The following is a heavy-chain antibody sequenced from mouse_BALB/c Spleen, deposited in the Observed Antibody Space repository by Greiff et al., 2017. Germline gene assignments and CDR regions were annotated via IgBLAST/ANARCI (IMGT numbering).Heavy chain of an antibody. V-gene: IGHV5-17*02. J-gene: IGHJ4*01. CDR1: GFTFSSFG. CDR2: ISSGSSTI. CDR3: ARTEDYDGYYYAMDY. D-gene: IGHD2-4*01. Sequence: EVKLVESGGGLVQPGGSRKLSCAASGFTFSSFGMHWVRQAPEKGLEWVAYISSGSSTIYYADTVKGRFTISRDNPKNTLFLQMTSLRSEDTAMYYCARTEDYDGYYYAMDYWGQGTPVTVSS.